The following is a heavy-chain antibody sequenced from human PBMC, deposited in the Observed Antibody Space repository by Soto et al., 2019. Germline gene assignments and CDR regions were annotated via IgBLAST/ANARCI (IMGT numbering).Heavy chain of an antibody. V-gene: IGHV1-2*04. D-gene: IGHD2-8*01. J-gene: IGHJ6*02. Sequence: APVKVSCKASGYSFNDYHIPWVRQPTGEGLEWLGRLHHKSACTRPAQKFSGWVTMTRDRSLSTVYIASTGLRSDDTAVYFCAKGHATDCSNGVCSRFYNHEMDVWVQ. CDR3: AKGHATDCSNGVCSRFYNHEMDV. CDR2: LHHKSACT. CDR1: GYSFNDYH.